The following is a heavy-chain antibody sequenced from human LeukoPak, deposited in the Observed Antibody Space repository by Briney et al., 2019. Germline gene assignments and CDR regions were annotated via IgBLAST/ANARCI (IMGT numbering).Heavy chain of an antibody. CDR2: IYSDGST. CDR1: GGSINSGGFY. D-gene: IGHD2-15*01. J-gene: IGHJ4*02. V-gene: IGHV4-61*02. Sequence: SQTLSLTCTVSGGSINSGGFYWSWIRQPAGKGLEWIGRIYSDGSTDYNPSRKSRLSMSLGASKNQFSLKLSSVTAADTAVYYCARTYCRGDICYSFSEVYFDYWGQGTLVTVSS. CDR3: ARTYCRGDICYSFSEVYFDY.